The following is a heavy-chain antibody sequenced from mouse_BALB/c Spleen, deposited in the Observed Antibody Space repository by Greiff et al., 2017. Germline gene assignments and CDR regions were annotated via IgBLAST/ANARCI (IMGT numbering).Heavy chain of an antibody. Sequence: EVKLVESGGGLVKPGGSLKLSCAASGFTFSSYAMSWVRQTPEKRLEWVASISSGGSTYYPDSVKGRFTISRDNARNILYLQMSSLRSEDTAMYYCARVYDGYLAWFAYWGQGTLVTVSA. D-gene: IGHD2-3*01. CDR3: ARVYDGYLAWFAY. CDR1: GFTFSSYA. CDR2: ISSGGST. V-gene: IGHV5-6-5*01. J-gene: IGHJ3*01.